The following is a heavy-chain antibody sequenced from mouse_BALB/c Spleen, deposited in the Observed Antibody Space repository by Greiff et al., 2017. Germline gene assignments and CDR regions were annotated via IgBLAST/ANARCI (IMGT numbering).Heavy chain of an antibody. CDR2: IYPGNSDT. J-gene: IGHJ2*01. V-gene: IGHV1-5*01. CDR1: GYTFTSYW. Sequence: DVKLQESGTVLARPGASVKLSCKASGYTFTSYWMHWVKQRPGQGLEWIGAIYPGNSDTSYNQKFKGKAKLTAATSTSTAYMELSSLTNEDSAVYYCTKRVYYGFFDYWGQGTTLTVSS. CDR3: TKRVYYGFFDY. D-gene: IGHD2-2*01.